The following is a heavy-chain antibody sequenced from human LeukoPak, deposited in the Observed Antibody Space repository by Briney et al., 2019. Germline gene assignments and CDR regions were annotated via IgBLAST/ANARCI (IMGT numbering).Heavy chain of an antibody. CDR3: ARSGYRAGMDV. J-gene: IGHJ6*02. CDR1: GFTFSIHG. CDR2: IREEGSEN. V-gene: IGHV3-7*04. D-gene: IGHD6-13*01. Sequence: GGSLRLSCAASGFTFSIHGMNWVRQTPGKGLEWVAKIREEGSENYYVDSMKGRFTVSRDNTKNSLYLQMNSLRAEDTAVYYCARSGYRAGMDVWGQGTTVTVSS.